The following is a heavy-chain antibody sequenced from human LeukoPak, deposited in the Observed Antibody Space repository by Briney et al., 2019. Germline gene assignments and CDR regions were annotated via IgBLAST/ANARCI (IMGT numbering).Heavy chain of an antibody. Sequence: GASVKVSCKASGYTFTTYYIHWVRQAPGQGLEWMGIINPSGGSTTYAQIFQGRVTLTRDTPTSTVYMELSSLRSDDTAVYYCARAPKGVTMGYFDHWGQGTLVTVSS. CDR2: INPSGGST. CDR1: GYTFTTYY. D-gene: IGHD3-10*01. V-gene: IGHV1-46*01. J-gene: IGHJ4*02. CDR3: ARAPKGVTMGYFDH.